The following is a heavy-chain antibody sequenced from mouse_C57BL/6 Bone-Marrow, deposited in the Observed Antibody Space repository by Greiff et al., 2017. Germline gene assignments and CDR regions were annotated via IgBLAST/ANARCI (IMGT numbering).Heavy chain of an antibody. CDR2: ISSGSSTI. V-gene: IGHV5-17*01. CDR3: ARPVDV. Sequence: EVQVVESGGGLVKPGGSLKLSCAASGFTFSDYGMHWVRQAPEKGLEWVAYISSGSSTIYYADTVKGRFPISRDNAKNTLFLQMTSLRSEDTAMYYCARPVDVWGTGTTVTVSS. CDR1: GFTFSDYG. J-gene: IGHJ1*03. D-gene: IGHD1-1*01.